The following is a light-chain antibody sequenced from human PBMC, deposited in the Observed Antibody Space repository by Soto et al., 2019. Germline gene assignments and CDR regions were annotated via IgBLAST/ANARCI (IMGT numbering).Light chain of an antibody. Sequence: DIQMTQSPSTLSASVGGRVTITCRASQSISSWLAWYQQKPGKAPKLLIYDASSLESGVPSRFSGSGSGTDFTLTISSLQPEDFATYYCQQSYSTPRTFGPGTKVDIK. J-gene: IGKJ3*01. V-gene: IGKV1-5*01. CDR1: QSISSW. CDR3: QQSYSTPRT. CDR2: DAS.